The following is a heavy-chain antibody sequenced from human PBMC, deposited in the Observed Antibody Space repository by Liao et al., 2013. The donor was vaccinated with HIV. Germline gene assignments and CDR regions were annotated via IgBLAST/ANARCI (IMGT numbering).Heavy chain of an antibody. Sequence: QLQESGPGLVKPSETLSLTCSVSGGSISSFYWSWIRQAAGKGLECIGRIAPSGSTSYNPSLRSRVTMSVDTSKNRFSLQMNSVTAADTAVYYCARGVPPDYWGQGTLVTVSS. CDR2: IAPSGST. D-gene: IGHD5/OR15-5a*01. CDR1: GGSISSFY. CDR3: ARGVPPDY. J-gene: IGHJ4*02. V-gene: IGHV4-4*07.